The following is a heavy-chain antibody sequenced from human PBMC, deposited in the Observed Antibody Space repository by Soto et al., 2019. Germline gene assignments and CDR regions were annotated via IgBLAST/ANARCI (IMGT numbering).Heavy chain of an antibody. J-gene: IGHJ4*02. CDR3: AIRMYSTRWYYLDY. V-gene: IGHV3-23*01. Sequence: EMQLLDSGVGLVQAGGSLRLSCAASGFTVSSYALNWVRQAPGKGLEWVSGISASTYYADSVKGRFTISRDTSKNTLYLQMNSLRAEDTAIYFCAIRMYSTRWYYLDYWGQGTLVTVSS. CDR2: ISAST. CDR1: GFTVSSYA. D-gene: IGHD6-13*01.